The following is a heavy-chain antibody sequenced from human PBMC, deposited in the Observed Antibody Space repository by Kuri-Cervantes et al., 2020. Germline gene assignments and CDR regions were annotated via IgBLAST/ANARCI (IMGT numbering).Heavy chain of an antibody. CDR3: ARDPEYYDILTEPFDI. D-gene: IGHD3-9*01. J-gene: IGHJ3*02. CDR1: GYTFTGYY. V-gene: IGHV1-2*02. CDR2: INPNSGGT. Sequence: ASVKVSCKASGYTFTGYYMHWVRQAPGQGLEWMGWINPNSGGTNYAQKFQGRVTMTRDTSTNTAYMELRSLRSDDTAVYYCARDPEYYDILTEPFDIWGQGTMVTVSS.